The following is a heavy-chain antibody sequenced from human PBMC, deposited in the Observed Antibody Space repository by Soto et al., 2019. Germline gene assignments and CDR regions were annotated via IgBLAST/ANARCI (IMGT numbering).Heavy chain of an antibody. Sequence: SETLSLTCTVSGGSISPFYWSWVRQPPGKGLEWIGYLYYSGNTNYNPSLKSRVTISVDASKNQVSLRLTSVTAADTAVYYCARVGVVAARTFDYWGQGTVVTVSS. V-gene: IGHV4-59*01. D-gene: IGHD2-15*01. CDR1: GGSISPFY. CDR3: ARVGVVAARTFDY. J-gene: IGHJ4*02. CDR2: LYYSGNT.